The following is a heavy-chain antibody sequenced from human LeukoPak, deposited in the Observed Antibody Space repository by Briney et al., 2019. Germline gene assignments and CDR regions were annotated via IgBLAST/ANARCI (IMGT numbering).Heavy chain of an antibody. J-gene: IGHJ6*03. CDR2: INWNGGST. V-gene: IGHV3-20*04. CDR1: GFTFDDYA. CDR3: AKGGGYEAQYYYYYLDV. Sequence: GGSLRLSCAASGFTFDDYAMHWVRQAPGKGLEWVSGINWNGGSTGYADSVKGRFTISRDNSKNTLYLQMKSLRAEDTAVYYCAKGGGYEAQYYYYYLDVWGKGTTVTISS. D-gene: IGHD5-12*01.